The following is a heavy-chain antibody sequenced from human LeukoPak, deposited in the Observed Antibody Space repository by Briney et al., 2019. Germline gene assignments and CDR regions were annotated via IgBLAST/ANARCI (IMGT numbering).Heavy chain of an antibody. J-gene: IGHJ6*03. CDR2: ISSSSSTI. V-gene: IGHV3-48*01. Sequence: GGSLRLSCAASGFTFSSYSMNWVRQAPGKGLEWVSYISSSSSTIYYADSVKGRFTISRDNAKNSLYLQMNSLRAEDTAVYYCARSYCSGGSCYCNACYYYYYMDVWGKGTTVTVFS. CDR3: ARSYCSGGSCYCNACYYYYYMDV. CDR1: GFTFSSYS. D-gene: IGHD2-15*01.